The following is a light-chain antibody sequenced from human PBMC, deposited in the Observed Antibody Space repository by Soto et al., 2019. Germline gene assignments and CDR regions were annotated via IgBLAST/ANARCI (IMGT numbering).Light chain of an antibody. V-gene: IGLV1-51*01. Sequence: QSLMTQPPSVSAAPGQKVTISCSGSSSNIGGNSVSWYQQLPGTAPKLLIYDDNKRPSGIPDRFSGSKSGTSATLGITGFQTGDEADYYCAAWDDSLNGRVVFGGGTQLTVL. CDR2: DDN. CDR1: SSNIGGNS. CDR3: AAWDDSLNGRVV. J-gene: IGLJ2*01.